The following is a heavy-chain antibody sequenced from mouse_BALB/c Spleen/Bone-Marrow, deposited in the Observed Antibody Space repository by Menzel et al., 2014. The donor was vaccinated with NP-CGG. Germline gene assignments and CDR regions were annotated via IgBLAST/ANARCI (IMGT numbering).Heavy chain of an antibody. CDR3: ARVSYYAMDY. CDR1: GFTFSSYG. CDR2: INSNGGST. V-gene: IGHV5-6-3*01. Sequence: EVHLVESGGGLVQPGGSLKLSCAASGFTFSSYGMSWVRQTPDKRLELVATINSNGGSTYYPDSVKGRFTISIDNAKNTLYLQMSSLKSEDTAMYYCARVSYYAMDYWGQGTSVTVSS. J-gene: IGHJ4*01.